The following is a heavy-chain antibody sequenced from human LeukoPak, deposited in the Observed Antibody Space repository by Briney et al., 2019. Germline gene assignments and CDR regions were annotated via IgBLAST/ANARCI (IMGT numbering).Heavy chain of an antibody. D-gene: IGHD3-22*01. CDR1: GYTFTGYY. J-gene: IGHJ4*02. CDR3: ARGYYDSGGPRLDY. CDR2: INPNSGDT. V-gene: IGHV1-2*02. Sequence: ASVKVSCKASGYTFTGYYIHWVRLAPGQGPEWMGWINPNSGDTNYGQKFQGRVTMTRDTSISTAYMELTRLTSDDTTVYYCARGYYDSGGPRLDYWGQGTLSPSPQ.